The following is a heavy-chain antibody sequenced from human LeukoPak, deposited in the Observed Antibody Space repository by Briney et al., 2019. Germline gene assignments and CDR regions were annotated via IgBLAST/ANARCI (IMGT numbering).Heavy chain of an antibody. CDR3: AKASMDSGSYYNLPFDY. J-gene: IGHJ4*02. CDR1: GFTFSSYA. Sequence: PGGSLRLSCAASGFTFSSYAMSWVRQAPGRGLEWVSAIRDGGGSTSYADSVKGRFTISRDNSKNTLYLQMNSLGAEDTALYYCAKASMDSGSYYNLPFDYWGQGTLVTVSS. V-gene: IGHV3-23*01. CDR2: IRDGGGST. D-gene: IGHD3-10*01.